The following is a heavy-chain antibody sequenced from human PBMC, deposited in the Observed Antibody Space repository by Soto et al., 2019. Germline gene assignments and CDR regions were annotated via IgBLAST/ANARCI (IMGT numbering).Heavy chain of an antibody. CDR3: XXRIRGTTYFGY. CDR2: IHHTGST. V-gene: IGHV4-4*02. CDR1: GVSISSSNW. Sequence: QVQLQESGPGLVKPSGTLSLTCTVSGVSISSSNWWSWVRQSPGKGLDWIGEIHHTGSTNYNPSLKGRISVSVDKSQNQFSXTXTSVXXXDTXXXXXXXRIRGTTYFGYWGQGTLVTVSS. D-gene: IGHD1-1*01. J-gene: IGHJ4*02.